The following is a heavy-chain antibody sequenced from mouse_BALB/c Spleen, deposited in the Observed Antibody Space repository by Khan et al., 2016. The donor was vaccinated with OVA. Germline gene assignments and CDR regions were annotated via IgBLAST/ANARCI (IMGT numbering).Heavy chain of an antibody. D-gene: IGHD1-1*01. J-gene: IGHJ2*01. CDR2: ISYSGRT. CDR1: GYSITSDYA. Sequence: EVRLQESGPGLVKPSQSLSLTCTVTGYSITSDYAWNWIRQFPGNKLEWMGYISYSGRTSYNPSLKSRISITRDTSKNQFFLQLNSVTTEDTATYYCARSVTITTVVATDFDYWGQGTTLIVSS. V-gene: IGHV3-2*02. CDR3: ARSVTITTVVATDFDY.